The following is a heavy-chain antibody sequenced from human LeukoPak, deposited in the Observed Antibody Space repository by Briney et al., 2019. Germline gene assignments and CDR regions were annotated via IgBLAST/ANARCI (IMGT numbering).Heavy chain of an antibody. Sequence: SETLSLTCTVSGGSISSSPYYWGWTRQPPGKGLEWIGSIYYSGTTHYSPSLESRVTISVDTSKNQFSLKLASVTAADTAIYYCAKGAGGFSYYNWFDPWGQGTLVTVSS. V-gene: IGHV4-39*07. D-gene: IGHD5-18*01. CDR3: AKGAGGFSYYNWFDP. CDR2: IYYSGTT. J-gene: IGHJ5*02. CDR1: GGSISSSPYY.